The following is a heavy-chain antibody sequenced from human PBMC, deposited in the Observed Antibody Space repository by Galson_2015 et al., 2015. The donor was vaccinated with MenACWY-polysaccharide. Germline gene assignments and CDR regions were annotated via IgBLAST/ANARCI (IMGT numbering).Heavy chain of an antibody. CDR2: ISSSSSTI. J-gene: IGHJ6*02. D-gene: IGHD2-2*01. CDR3: ARLRCSSTSCYPTDYYYYGMDV. Sequence: SLRLSCAASGFTFSSYRMNWVRQAPGKGLEWVSYISSSSSTIYYADSVKGRFTISRDNAKNSLFLQMNSLRAEDTAVYYCARLRCSSTSCYPTDYYYYGMDVWGQGTTVTVSS. V-gene: IGHV3-48*01. CDR1: GFTFSSYR.